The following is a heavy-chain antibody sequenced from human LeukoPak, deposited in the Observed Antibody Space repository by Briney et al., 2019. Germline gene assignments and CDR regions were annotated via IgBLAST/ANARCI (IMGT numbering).Heavy chain of an antibody. CDR3: ARDRPHNWFDP. J-gene: IGHJ5*02. V-gene: IGHV1-46*01. CDR2: IDLLGSST. D-gene: IGHD6-6*01. Sequence: ASVKVSCKASGGTFSSYTISWVRQGPGQGLEWMGVIDLLGSSTNYAQMFQGRVTMTWDTSTSTVYMELSSLRSEDTAVYYCARDRPHNWFDPWGQGTLVTVSS. CDR1: GGTFSSYT.